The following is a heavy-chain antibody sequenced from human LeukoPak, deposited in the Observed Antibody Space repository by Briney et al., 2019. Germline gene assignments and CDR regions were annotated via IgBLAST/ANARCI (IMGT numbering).Heavy chain of an antibody. CDR2: MNPNSGNT. CDR3: AREGRAHGSGIRYGMDV. D-gene: IGHD3-10*01. J-gene: IGHJ6*02. Sequence: ASVKVSCKASGYTFTSYDINWVRQATGQGLEWMGWMNPNSGNTGYAQKFQGRVTITRNTSISTAYMKLSSLRSEDTAVYYCAREGRAHGSGIRYGMDVWGQGTTVTVSS. V-gene: IGHV1-8*03. CDR1: GYTFTSYD.